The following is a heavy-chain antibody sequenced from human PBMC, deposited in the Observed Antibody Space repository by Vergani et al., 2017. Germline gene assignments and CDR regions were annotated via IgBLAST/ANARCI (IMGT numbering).Heavy chain of an antibody. V-gene: IGHV3-33*01. Sequence: VQLVESGGGVVQPGRSLRLSCAASGFTFSSYGMHWVRQAPGKGLEWVAVIWYDGSNKYYADSVKGRFTISRDNSKNTLYLQMNSLRAEDTAVYYCASYYDYGDYFDYWGQGTLVTVSS. D-gene: IGHD4-17*01. CDR1: GFTFSSYG. CDR2: IWYDGSNK. CDR3: ASYYDYGDYFDY. J-gene: IGHJ4*02.